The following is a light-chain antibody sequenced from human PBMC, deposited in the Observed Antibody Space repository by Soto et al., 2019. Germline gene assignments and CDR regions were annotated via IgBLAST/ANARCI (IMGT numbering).Light chain of an antibody. V-gene: IGKV3-20*01. CDR1: QSVSTD. Sequence: VPQSTATLSVSPGEGVTLSCRASQSVSTDLAWYQQKPGQAPRLLIYGASIRAIGVPDRFSGSGSGTDFTLTITRLEPEDSAMYYCQQYGSSGGITFGHGTRLEI. CDR2: GAS. CDR3: QQYGSSGGIT. J-gene: IGKJ5*01.